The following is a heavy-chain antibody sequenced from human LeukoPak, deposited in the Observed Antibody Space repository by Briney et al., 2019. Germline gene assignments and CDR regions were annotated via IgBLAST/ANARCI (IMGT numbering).Heavy chain of an antibody. CDR1: GGSISSSDDY. Sequence: PSETLSLTSTVSGGSISSSDDYWGWIRQPPGKGLEWIGVIYYGGSTYYHPSLKSRVTISMDTSKSQFSLRLTSVTAADTAVYYCAGGVGATTYFWGQGTLVTVSS. D-gene: IGHD1-26*01. V-gene: IGHV4-39*07. CDR3: AGGVGATTYF. J-gene: IGHJ4*02. CDR2: IYYGGST.